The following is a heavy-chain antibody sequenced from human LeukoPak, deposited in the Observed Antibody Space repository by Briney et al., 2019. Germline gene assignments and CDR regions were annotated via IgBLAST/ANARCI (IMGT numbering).Heavy chain of an antibody. CDR3: ARVVSSSWYLDY. CDR1: GFTFSSYA. CDR2: ISGSGGST. J-gene: IGHJ4*02. D-gene: IGHD6-13*01. V-gene: IGHV3-23*01. Sequence: GGSLRLSCAASGFTFSSYAMSWVRQAPGKGLEWVSAISGSGGSTYYADSVKGRFTISRDNSKNTLYLQMNSLRAEDTAVYYCARVVSSSWYLDYWGQGTLVTVSS.